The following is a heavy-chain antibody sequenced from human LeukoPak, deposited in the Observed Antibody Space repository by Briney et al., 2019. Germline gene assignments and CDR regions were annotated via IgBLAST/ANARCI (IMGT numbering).Heavy chain of an antibody. J-gene: IGHJ3*02. V-gene: IGHV3-66*01. CDR2: IYSGGST. CDR1: GFTVSSNY. CDR3: ARDDSSGYYGDAFDI. Sequence: PGGSLRLSCAASGFTVSSNYMSWVRQAPGKGLEWVSVIYSGGSTYYADSVKGRFTISRVNSKNTLYLQMNSLRAEDTAVYYCARDDSSGYYGDAFDIWGQGTMVTVSS. D-gene: IGHD3-22*01.